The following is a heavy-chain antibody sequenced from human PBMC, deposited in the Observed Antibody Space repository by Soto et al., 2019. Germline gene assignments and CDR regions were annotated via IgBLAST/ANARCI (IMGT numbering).Heavy chain of an antibody. CDR3: GGDLWGYCGTDCYPLDV. J-gene: IGHJ6*02. Sequence: QVQLQESGPGLVKPSETLSLTCTVSGGSISRYYWSWIRQPPGKGLEWIGYMYNTGSTVYNPPFKSRITISVNPAKDQFPPKVNSVTAGEPGVNYWGGDLWGYCGTDCYPLDVWGQGTTVTVSS. CDR1: GGSISRYY. D-gene: IGHD2-21*02. CDR2: MYNTGST. V-gene: IGHV4-59*01.